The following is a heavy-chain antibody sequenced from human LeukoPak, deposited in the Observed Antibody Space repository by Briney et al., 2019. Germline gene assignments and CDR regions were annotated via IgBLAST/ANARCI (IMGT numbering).Heavy chain of an antibody. CDR1: GFTFSSSW. CDR3: TRGGSHPFDY. CDR2: INGDGSST. D-gene: IGHD1-26*01. J-gene: IGHJ4*02. Sequence: GGSLRLSCAASGFTFSSSWMHWVRQAPGKGLVWVSRINGDGSSTSYADSVKGRFTISRDNAKNTLYLQMNSLRVEDTAVYYCTRGGSHPFDYWGQGTLVTVSS. V-gene: IGHV3-74*01.